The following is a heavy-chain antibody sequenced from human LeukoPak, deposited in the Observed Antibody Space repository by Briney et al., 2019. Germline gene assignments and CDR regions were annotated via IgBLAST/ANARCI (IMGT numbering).Heavy chain of an antibody. D-gene: IGHD1-26*01. Sequence: SETLSLTCTVSGGSISSYYWSWIRQPPGKGLEWIGYIYYSGSTNYNPSLKSRVTISVDTSKNQFSLKLSSVTAADTAVYYCARQGVGAVLVRDFDIWGQGTMVTVSS. CDR2: IYYSGST. CDR3: ARQGVGAVLVRDFDI. V-gene: IGHV4-59*08. CDR1: GGSISSYY. J-gene: IGHJ3*02.